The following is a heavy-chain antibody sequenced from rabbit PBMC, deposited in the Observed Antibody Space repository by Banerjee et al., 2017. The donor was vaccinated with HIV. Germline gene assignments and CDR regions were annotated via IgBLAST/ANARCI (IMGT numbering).Heavy chain of an antibody. CDR2: IYTGDGNT. J-gene: IGHJ4*01. D-gene: IGHD6-1*01. CDR3: ARDDGPTGYGYAL. CDR1: GFSFSSSYY. Sequence: QSLEESGGDLVKPGASLTLTCTASGFSFSSSYYMCWVRQAPGKGLEWIACIYTGDGNTYYASWAKGRFTISKTSSTTVTLQMTSLTAADTATHFCARDDGPTGYGYALWGPGTLVTVS. V-gene: IGHV1S40*01.